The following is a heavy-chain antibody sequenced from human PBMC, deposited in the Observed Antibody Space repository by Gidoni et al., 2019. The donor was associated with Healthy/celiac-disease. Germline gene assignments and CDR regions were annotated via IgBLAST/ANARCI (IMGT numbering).Heavy chain of an antibody. J-gene: IGHJ4*02. V-gene: IGHV3-23*01. CDR2: IRGSGGST. CDR1: GFTFSSYA. D-gene: IGHD6-19*01. CDR3: AKAGGYSSGWYNY. Sequence: EVQLLESGGGLVQPGGSRRLSCAASGFTFSSYAMSWVRQAPGKGLEWVSAIRGSGGSTYYADSVKGRFTISRDNSKNTLYLQMNSLRAEDTAVYYCAKAGGYSSGWYNYWGQGTLVTVSS.